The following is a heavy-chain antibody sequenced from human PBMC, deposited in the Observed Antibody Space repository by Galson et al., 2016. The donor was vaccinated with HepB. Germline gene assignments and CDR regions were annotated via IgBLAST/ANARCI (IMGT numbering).Heavy chain of an antibody. CDR1: GFTFSNYA. CDR2: ISGNGETI. D-gene: IGHD4-17*01. V-gene: IGHV3-23*01. Sequence: SLRLSCAASGFTFSNYAMTWVRQAPGKGLEWVSTISGNGETIFYADSVKGRFSISRGNSKNTLSPQMTSLRAADTAVYYCAKGYGYFDSWGQGTLVTVSS. J-gene: IGHJ4*02. CDR3: AKGYGYFDS.